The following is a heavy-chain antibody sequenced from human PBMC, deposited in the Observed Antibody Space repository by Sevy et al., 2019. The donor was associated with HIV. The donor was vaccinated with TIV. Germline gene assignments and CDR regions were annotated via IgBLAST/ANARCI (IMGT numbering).Heavy chain of an antibody. Sequence: GGSLRLSCAASGFTFSADWMNWVRQAPGKGLGWVAKIKSEGSDKNYVDSVEGRFTISRDNAKNSLYLQMNSLRVEDTAVYYCAQEVFGRFDSWGQGTLVTVSS. V-gene: IGHV3-7*01. CDR1: GFTFSADW. J-gene: IGHJ4*02. CDR2: IKSEGSDK. CDR3: AQEVFGRFDS. D-gene: IGHD3-16*01.